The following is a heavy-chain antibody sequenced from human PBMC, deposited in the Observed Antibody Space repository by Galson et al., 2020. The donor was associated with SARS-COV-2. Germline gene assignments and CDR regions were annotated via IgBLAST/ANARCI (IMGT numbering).Heavy chain of an antibody. D-gene: IGHD5-18*01. V-gene: IGHV4-39*01. Sequence: SETLSLTCTVSGGSISSSSYYWGWIRQPPGKGLEWIGSIYYSGSTYYNPSLKSRVTISVDTSKTQFSLKLSSVTAADTAVYYCATRYSYGQYHWGQGTLVTVSS. CDR2: IYYSGST. CDR3: ATRYSYGQYH. CDR1: GGSISSSSYY. J-gene: IGHJ5*02.